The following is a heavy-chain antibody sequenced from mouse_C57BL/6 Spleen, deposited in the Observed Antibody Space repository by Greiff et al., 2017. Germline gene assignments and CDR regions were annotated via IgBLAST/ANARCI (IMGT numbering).Heavy chain of an antibody. Sequence: VQLQQSGPELVKPGASVKISCKASGYAFSSSWMNWVKQRPGPGLEWIGWIYPSDGSTKYNEKFKGKATLTVDKSSSTAYMELHSLTSEDSAVYVCARGQLGLFAYWGQGTLVTVSA. CDR2: IYPSDGST. CDR3: ARGQLGLFAY. D-gene: IGHD4-1*02. J-gene: IGHJ3*01. V-gene: IGHV1-85*01. CDR1: GYAFSSSW.